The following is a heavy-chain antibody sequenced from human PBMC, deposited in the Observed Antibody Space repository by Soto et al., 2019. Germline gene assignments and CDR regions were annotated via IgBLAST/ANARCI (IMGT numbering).Heavy chain of an antibody. CDR2: IRSKANSYAT. J-gene: IGHJ6*02. Sequence: GGSLRLSCAASGFTFSGSAMHWVRQASGKGLEWVGRIRSKANSYATAYAASVKGRFTISRDDSKNTAYLQMNSLKTEDTAVYYCTRHRGYSYGPAAQNYYYYYGMDVWGQGTTVTVSS. D-gene: IGHD5-18*01. CDR1: GFTFSGSA. V-gene: IGHV3-73*01. CDR3: TRHRGYSYGPAAQNYYYYYGMDV.